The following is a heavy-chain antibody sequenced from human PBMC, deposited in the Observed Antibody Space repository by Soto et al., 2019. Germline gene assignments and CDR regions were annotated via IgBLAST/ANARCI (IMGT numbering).Heavy chain of an antibody. Sequence: GGSLRLSCAASGFTFTNYRIHWVRQAPGKGLVWFARINSDGTRINYADSVKGRFTISRDNAKNTVFLQMNSLRDEDSAVYFCARAGDWNYVQDFWGQGTLVTVSS. CDR1: GFTFTNYR. CDR3: ARAGDWNYVQDF. CDR2: INSDGTRI. D-gene: IGHD1-7*01. V-gene: IGHV3-74*01. J-gene: IGHJ4*02.